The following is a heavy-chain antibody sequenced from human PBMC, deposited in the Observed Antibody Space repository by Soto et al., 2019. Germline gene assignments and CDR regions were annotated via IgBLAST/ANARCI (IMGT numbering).Heavy chain of an antibody. CDR3: AKRFVDWAQNYYFDY. CDR1: GFTFSSYA. J-gene: IGHJ4*02. CDR2: ISGSGGST. Sequence: GESLKISCAASGFTFSSYAMSWVRQAPGKGLEWVSAISGSGGSTYYADSVKGRFTISRDNSKNTLYLQMNSLRAEDTAVYYCAKRFVDWAQNYYFDYWGQGTLVTVSS. V-gene: IGHV3-23*01. D-gene: IGHD2-21*01.